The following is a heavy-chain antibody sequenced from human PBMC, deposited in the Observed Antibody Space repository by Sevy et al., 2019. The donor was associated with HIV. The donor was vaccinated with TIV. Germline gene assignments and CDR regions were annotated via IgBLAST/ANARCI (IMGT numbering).Heavy chain of an antibody. J-gene: IGHJ4*02. CDR1: GYTLTGYY. CDR3: ARMGDYFDTSGYYPLKY. Sequence: ASVKASCKASGYTLTGYYVHWLRQAPGQGLEWMGWINPKTGGTYFAKKFQDRVTMTTGTSITTAYMELSGLRFDDTAVYYCARMGDYFDTSGYYPLKYWGQGTLVTVSS. D-gene: IGHD3-22*01. V-gene: IGHV1-2*02. CDR2: INPKTGGT.